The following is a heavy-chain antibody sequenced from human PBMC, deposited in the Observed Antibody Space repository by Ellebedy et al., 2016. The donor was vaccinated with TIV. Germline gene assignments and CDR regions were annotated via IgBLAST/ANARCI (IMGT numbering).Heavy chain of an antibody. Sequence: GGSLRLSCAGSGFTFFSYAISWVRQAPGKGLEWVATISGSGDKTYSADSVKGRFTISRDDSKNMLYLQMNSLRADDTAAYYCAKDSARSYFDPLDSWGQGTLVTVSS. J-gene: IGHJ4*02. CDR1: GFTFFSYA. D-gene: IGHD3-22*01. V-gene: IGHV3-23*01. CDR2: ISGSGDKT. CDR3: AKDSARSYFDPLDS.